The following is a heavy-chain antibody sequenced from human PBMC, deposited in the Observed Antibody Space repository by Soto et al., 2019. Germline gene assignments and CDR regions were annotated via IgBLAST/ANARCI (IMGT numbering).Heavy chain of an antibody. D-gene: IGHD3-10*01. CDR2: ISNDGIHT. J-gene: IGHJ5*02. Sequence: EVQLTQSGGGLVQPGGSMRLSCAASGFSVGYYSMTWVRQVPGKGLEWVSSISNDGIHTWYADSVKGRFTVSRDSYKNTLFLQMNNLRVEDTAVYFCSKWSGFGDAWGQGTLLTVSS. CDR1: GFSVGYYS. CDR3: SKWSGFGDA. V-gene: IGHV3-23*01.